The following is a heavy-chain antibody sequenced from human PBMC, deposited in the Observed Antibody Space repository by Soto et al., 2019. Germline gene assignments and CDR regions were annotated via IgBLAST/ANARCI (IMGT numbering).Heavy chain of an antibody. CDR1: GGSISGGGYS. V-gene: IGHV4-30-2*01. CDR3: ARGGNYDFWSGYYHRFDWFDP. CDR2: IYHSGST. Sequence: KPSETLSLTCAVSGGSISGGGYSWSWIRQPPGKGLEWIGYIYHSGSTYYNPSLKSRVTISVDRSKNQFSLKLSSVTAADTAVYYCARGGNYDFWSGYYHRFDWFDPWGQGTLVTVSS. J-gene: IGHJ5*02. D-gene: IGHD3-3*01.